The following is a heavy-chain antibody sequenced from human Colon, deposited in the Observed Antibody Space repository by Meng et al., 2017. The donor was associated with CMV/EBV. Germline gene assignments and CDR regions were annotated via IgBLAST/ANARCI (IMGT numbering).Heavy chain of an antibody. CDR2: IYPGDSDT. Sequence: KVSCKGSGYSFTSYWIGWVRQMPGKGLEWMGIIYPGDSDTRYSPYFQGQVTISADTSISTAYLQWSSLKASDTAMYYCARHEVAAADRGGWFDPWGQGTLVTVSS. J-gene: IGHJ5*02. CDR3: ARHEVAAADRGGWFDP. D-gene: IGHD6-13*01. V-gene: IGHV5-51*01. CDR1: GYSFTSYW.